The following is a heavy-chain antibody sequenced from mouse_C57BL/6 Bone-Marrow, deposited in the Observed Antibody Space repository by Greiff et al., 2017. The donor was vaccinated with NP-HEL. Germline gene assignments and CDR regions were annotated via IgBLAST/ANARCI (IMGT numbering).Heavy chain of an antibody. CDR1: GFNIKDYY. CDR2: IDPEDGDT. J-gene: IGHJ4*01. V-gene: IGHV14-1*01. Sequence: VQLKQSGAELVRPGASVKLSCTASGFNIKDYYMHWVKQRPEQGLEWIGRIDPEDGDTEYAPKFQGKATMTADTSSNTAYLQLSSLTSEDTAVYYCTIGYDGYFFMDYWGQGTSVTVSS. D-gene: IGHD2-3*01. CDR3: TIGYDGYFFMDY.